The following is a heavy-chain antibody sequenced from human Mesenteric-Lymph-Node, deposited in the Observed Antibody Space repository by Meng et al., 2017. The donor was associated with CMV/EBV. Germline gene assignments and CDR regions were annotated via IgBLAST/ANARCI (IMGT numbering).Heavy chain of an antibody. CDR1: AFTFSGYE. V-gene: IGHV3-48*03. J-gene: IGHJ5*02. CDR3: ARVHRNWFDP. CDR2: ISSGSTTI. Sequence: GGSLRLSCEASAFTFSGYEMNWVRQAPGKGLEWVSYISSGSTTIYYADSVKGRFSISRDNSKRTLYLQMNSLRAEDTAVYYCARVHRNWFDPWGQGTLVTVSS.